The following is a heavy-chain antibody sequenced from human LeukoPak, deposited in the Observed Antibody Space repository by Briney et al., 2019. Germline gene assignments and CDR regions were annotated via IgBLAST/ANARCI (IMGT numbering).Heavy chain of an antibody. Sequence: PGRSLRLSCEAAGFAFSSYSMHWVRQAPGKGLEWVAAIWPDGSNKYYANSVKGRFTISRDNAKNILSLHMNSLRAEDTAVYYCARQPFGPGTYLQYWGQGTLVIVSS. CDR2: IWPDGSNK. D-gene: IGHD3-10*01. CDR1: GFAFSSYS. J-gene: IGHJ1*01. CDR3: ARQPFGPGTYLQY. V-gene: IGHV3-33*01.